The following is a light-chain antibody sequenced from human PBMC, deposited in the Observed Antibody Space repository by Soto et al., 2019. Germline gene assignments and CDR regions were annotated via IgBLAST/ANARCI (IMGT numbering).Light chain of an antibody. CDR1: QSVSSSY. CDR2: GAS. V-gene: IGKV3-20*01. CDR3: QQYGSSRLT. Sequence: EIVLTQSPGTLSLFPGERATLSGRASQSVSSSYLAWYEQKPGQAPRLLIYGASSRATGIPDRFSGSGSGTDFTLTISTLEPEGVALYYWQQYGSSRLTFGGGTKVDIK. J-gene: IGKJ4*01.